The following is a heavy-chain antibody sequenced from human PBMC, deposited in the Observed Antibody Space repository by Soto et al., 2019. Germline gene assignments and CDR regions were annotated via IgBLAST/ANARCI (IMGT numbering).Heavy chain of an antibody. CDR1: GFSLSTSGVG. D-gene: IGHD2-15*01. J-gene: IGHJ4*02. CDR2: IYWDDDK. Sequence: QITLKESGPTLVKPIQTLTLTCTFSGFSLSTSGVGVGWIRQPPGKALEWLALIYWDDDKRYSPSLKSRLTITKDTSKNQVVLTMTNMDPVDTATYYCAHRWGGYCSGGSCYSPIFDYWGQGTLVTVSS. CDR3: AHRWGGYCSGGSCYSPIFDY. V-gene: IGHV2-5*02.